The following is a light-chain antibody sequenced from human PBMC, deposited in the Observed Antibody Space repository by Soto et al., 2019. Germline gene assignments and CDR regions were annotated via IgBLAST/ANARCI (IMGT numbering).Light chain of an antibody. Sequence: QSVLTQPPSASGTPGQRVTISCSGSSSNIGINTVNWYQQLPGTAPKLLIYSTNQRPSGVPDRFSGSKSGSSGFLAISGLQSEDDADYYCAAWDDGLNGWVFGGVTKLTVL. J-gene: IGLJ3*02. CDR2: STN. CDR3: AAWDDGLNGWV. V-gene: IGLV1-44*01. CDR1: SSNIGINT.